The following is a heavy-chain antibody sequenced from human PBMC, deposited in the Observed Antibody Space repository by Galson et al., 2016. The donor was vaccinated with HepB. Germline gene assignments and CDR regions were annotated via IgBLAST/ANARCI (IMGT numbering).Heavy chain of an antibody. J-gene: IGHJ4*02. Sequence: SLRLSCAGSGFTFSSYAMSWVRQAPGKGLEWVSVISGRGGSTHYADSVKGRFTISRDNSKNTLFLHMNSLRAEDTAIYYCAKVYCSGANCPAGSYYFDYWGQGTLVTVSS. D-gene: IGHD2-15*01. CDR3: AKVYCSGANCPAGSYYFDY. CDR2: ISGRGGST. CDR1: GFTFSSYA. V-gene: IGHV3-23*01.